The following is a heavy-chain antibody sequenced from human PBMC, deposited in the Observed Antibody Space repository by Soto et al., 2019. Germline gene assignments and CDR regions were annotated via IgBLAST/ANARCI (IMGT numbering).Heavy chain of an antibody. V-gene: IGHV1-69*06. CDR3: ARYWTAGTFYAAFDV. J-gene: IGHJ3*01. CDR2: ISPIYDAS. Sequence: QVQLVQSGAEVKKPVSSVKLSCEASGGTFSNYVISWLRQAPGQGPEWMGGISPIYDASNYALKFRGGVTINADKSTNTAYMELISLNSEDTAIYYCARYWTAGTFYAAFDVWGKGTMVTVS. CDR1: GGTFSNYV. D-gene: IGHD2-8*02.